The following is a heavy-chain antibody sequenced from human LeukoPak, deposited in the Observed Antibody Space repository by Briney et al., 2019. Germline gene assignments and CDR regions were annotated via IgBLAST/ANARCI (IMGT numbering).Heavy chain of an antibody. D-gene: IGHD2-21*02. CDR1: GFTVSSNY. V-gene: IGHV3-53*05. Sequence: GGSLRLSCAASGFTVSSNYMSWVRQAPGKGLEWVSVIYSGGNTYYADSVKGRFTISRDKSKNTLYLQMNSLRAEDTAVYYCATATGGDAGGDYYYYYGMDVWGQGTTVTVSS. CDR2: IYSGGNT. J-gene: IGHJ6*02. CDR3: ATATGGDAGGDYYYYYGMDV.